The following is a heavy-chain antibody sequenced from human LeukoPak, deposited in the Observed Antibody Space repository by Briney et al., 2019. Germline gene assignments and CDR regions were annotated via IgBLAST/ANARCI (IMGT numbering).Heavy chain of an antibody. CDR1: GFTFSSYA. D-gene: IGHD1-1*01. Sequence: PGGSLRLSCAASGFTFSSYAMSWVRQAPGKGLEWVSAISGSGGSTYYADSVKGRFTISRDNAKNSLYLQTNSLRAEDTAVYYCARENWNAFDYWGQGTLVTVSS. J-gene: IGHJ4*02. V-gene: IGHV3-23*01. CDR2: ISGSGGST. CDR3: ARENWNAFDY.